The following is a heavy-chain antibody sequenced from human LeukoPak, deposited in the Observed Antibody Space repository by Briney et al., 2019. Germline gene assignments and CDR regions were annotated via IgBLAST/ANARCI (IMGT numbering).Heavy chain of an antibody. Sequence: GGSLRLSCAASGFTFSDYYKSWIRQAPGKGLEWVSYISSSGSTIYYADSVKGRFTISRDNAKNSLYLQMHSLRAEDTAVYYCARDAYFLAAAGTGGFDYWGQGTLVTVSS. J-gene: IGHJ4*02. CDR2: ISSSGSTI. CDR1: GFTFSDYY. CDR3: ARDAYFLAAAGTGGFDY. D-gene: IGHD6-13*01. V-gene: IGHV3-11*01.